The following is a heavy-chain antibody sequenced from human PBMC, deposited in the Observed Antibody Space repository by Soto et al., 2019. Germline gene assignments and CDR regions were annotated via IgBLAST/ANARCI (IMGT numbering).Heavy chain of an antibody. V-gene: IGHV4-4*07. Sequence: QMQLQESGPGLVKPSETLSLTCTVSGGSIRGYYWSWIRQSAGMRLEWIGRMHTSGSTNYNPSLKSRVTISVDMSKNQISLKLTSVTAADTALYYCERASMPKAHFDSWGQGTLVTVSS. CDR3: ERASMPKAHFDS. D-gene: IGHD2-2*01. J-gene: IGHJ4*02. CDR1: GGSIRGYY. CDR2: MHTSGST.